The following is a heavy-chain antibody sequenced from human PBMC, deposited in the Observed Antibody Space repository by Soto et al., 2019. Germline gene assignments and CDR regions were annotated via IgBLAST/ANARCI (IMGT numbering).Heavy chain of an antibody. Sequence: ASVKVSCKASGYTFTRYNVHRVRQASGQGLEWMAIINPSGGTTYYVQKFEGRVTLTTDTSTSTVYMELSSLRSDDTAVYYCARVRGGGSEYFFDYWGQGTLVTVSS. D-gene: IGHD2-15*01. CDR3: ARVRGGGSEYFFDY. CDR1: GYTFTRYN. J-gene: IGHJ4*02. CDR2: INPSGGTT. V-gene: IGHV1-46*01.